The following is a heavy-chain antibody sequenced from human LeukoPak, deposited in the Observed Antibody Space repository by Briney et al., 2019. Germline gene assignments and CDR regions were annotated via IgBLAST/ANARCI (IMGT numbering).Heavy chain of an antibody. V-gene: IGHV3-23*01. Sequence: GGSLRLSCAASGVTFRSYAMSWVRQAPGKGLEWGSAISGSGGRTYYADSVNRRFTIHIDNSKNTLYLQMNSLRAEDTAVYYCAKDQVDYYDSSGYYRIDAFYIWGQGTMVTVSS. CDR3: AKDQVDYYDSSGYYRIDAFYI. CDR2: ISGSGGRT. D-gene: IGHD3-22*01. CDR1: GVTFRSYA. J-gene: IGHJ3*02.